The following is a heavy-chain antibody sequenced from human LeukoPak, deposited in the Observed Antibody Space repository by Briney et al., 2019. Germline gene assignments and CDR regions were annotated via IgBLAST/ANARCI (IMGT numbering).Heavy chain of an antibody. D-gene: IGHD1-26*01. J-gene: IGHJ4*02. CDR2: VRHDGSNK. CDR1: GFTFSTFG. V-gene: IGHV3-30*02. Sequence: GGSLSLSCVAPGFTFSTFGVHWVRQTAGKGLEWISFVRHDGSNKYYADFVKGRFTISRDNSKNTLYLQMNSLKPEDTAVYYCTKDADPMGAHDFWGQGTLVTVSS. CDR3: TKDADPMGAHDF.